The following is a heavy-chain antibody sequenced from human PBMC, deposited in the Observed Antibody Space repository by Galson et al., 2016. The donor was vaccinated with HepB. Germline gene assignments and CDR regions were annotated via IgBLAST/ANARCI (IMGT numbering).Heavy chain of an antibody. D-gene: IGHD2-21*02. CDR3: ARTTGDCGGDCSWFDP. Sequence: TLSLTCTVSGGSISSVNYYWSWIRQHPGKGLEWIGYIFYSGTTHYNPSLKSRVTISMDTSKNHFSLKLNSMTAADTAVYYCARTTGDCGGDCSWFDPWGQGTLVTVSP. V-gene: IGHV4-31*03. J-gene: IGHJ5*01. CDR1: GGSISSVNYY. CDR2: IFYSGTT.